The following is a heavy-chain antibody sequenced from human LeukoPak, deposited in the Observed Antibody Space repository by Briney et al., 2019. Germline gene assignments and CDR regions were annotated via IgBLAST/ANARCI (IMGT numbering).Heavy chain of an antibody. CDR1: GFTFSSYA. J-gene: IGHJ4*02. CDR2: ISGSGGST. Sequence: GGSLRLSCAASGFTFSSYAMSWVRQAPGKGLEWVSAISGSGGSTYYADSVKGRFTVSRDNSMNTLYLQMNSLRAEDTAVYYCAKDVRQQLVLYLDYWGQGTLVTVSS. D-gene: IGHD6-13*01. V-gene: IGHV3-23*01. CDR3: AKDVRQQLVLYLDY.